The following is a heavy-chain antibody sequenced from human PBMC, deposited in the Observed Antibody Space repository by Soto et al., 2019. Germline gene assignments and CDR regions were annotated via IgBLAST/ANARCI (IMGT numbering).Heavy chain of an antibody. CDR1: GFTFSDYY. Sequence: GGSLRLSCAASGFTFSDYYMSWIRQAPGKGLEWVSYISSSGGSIYYADSVKGRFTISRDNAKNTLYLQMNSLRAEDTAAYYCAKVARRSPAFDIWGQGTMVTVSS. V-gene: IGHV3-11*01. CDR3: AKVARRSPAFDI. CDR2: ISSSGGSI. J-gene: IGHJ3*02.